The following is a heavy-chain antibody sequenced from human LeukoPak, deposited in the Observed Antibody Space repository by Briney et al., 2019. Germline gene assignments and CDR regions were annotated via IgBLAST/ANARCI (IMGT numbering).Heavy chain of an antibody. J-gene: IGHJ4*02. V-gene: IGHV1-69*01. CDR3: ARDIIRQNPDYYDSSGYSD. CDR1: GGTFSSYA. CDR2: IIPIFGTA. D-gene: IGHD3-22*01. Sequence: SVKVSCKASGGTFSSYAISWVRQAPGQGLEWMGGIIPIFGTANYAQKFQGRVTITADESTSTAYVELSSLRSEDTAVYYCARDIIRQNPDYYDSSGYSDWGQGTLVTVSS.